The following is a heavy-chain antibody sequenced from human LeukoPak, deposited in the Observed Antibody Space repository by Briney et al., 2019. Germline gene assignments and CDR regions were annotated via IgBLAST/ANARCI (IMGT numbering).Heavy chain of an antibody. D-gene: IGHD4-17*01. CDR3: ATRLRGPNY. Sequence: GGSLRLSCAASVFTFTNYAMNWVRQAPGKGLEWVSIISGSGGSTYYADSVKGRFTTSRDNSNNTLYLQMNSLRAEDTAVYYCATRLRGPNYWDQGTLVTVSS. J-gene: IGHJ4*02. CDR2: ISGSGGST. V-gene: IGHV3-23*01. CDR1: VFTFTNYA.